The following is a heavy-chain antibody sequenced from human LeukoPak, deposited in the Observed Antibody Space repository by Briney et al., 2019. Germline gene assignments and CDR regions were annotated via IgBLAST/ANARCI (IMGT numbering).Heavy chain of an antibody. J-gene: IGHJ4*02. CDR3: ATGIRVRGVIITSAFDY. Sequence: ASVKVSCKVSGYTLTELSMHWVRQAPGKGLEWMGGFDPEDGETIYAQKFQGRVTMTEDTSTDTAYMELSSLRSEDTAVYYCATGIRVRGVIITSAFDYWGQGTLVTVSS. V-gene: IGHV1-24*01. D-gene: IGHD3-10*01. CDR2: FDPEDGET. CDR1: GYTLTELS.